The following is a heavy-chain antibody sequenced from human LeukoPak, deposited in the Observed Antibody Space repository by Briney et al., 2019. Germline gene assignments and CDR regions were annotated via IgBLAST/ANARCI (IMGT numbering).Heavy chain of an antibody. CDR3: AIRGDFHFDY. V-gene: IGHV1-2*02. CDR2: INPNSGGT. Sequence: GASVKVSCKASGYTFTSYGISWVRQAPGQGLEWMGWINPNSGGTKNAQKFQGRVTLTRDTSISTAFMELSSLRSDDTAVYYCAIRGDFHFDYWGQGTLVTVSS. D-gene: IGHD3-10*01. CDR1: GYTFTSYG. J-gene: IGHJ4*02.